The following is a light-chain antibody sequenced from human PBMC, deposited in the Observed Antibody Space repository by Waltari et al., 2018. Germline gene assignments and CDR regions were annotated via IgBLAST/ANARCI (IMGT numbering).Light chain of an antibody. CDR3: QQRSNWPPLT. Sequence: EIVLTQSPATLSLSPGERATLSYRASQTVSSYLGCYQNKPGQAPRLLIYEASNRATGIPPRFSGSGSGTDFTLTISSLEPEDFAVYYCQQRSNWPPLTFGGGTKVEIK. J-gene: IGKJ4*01. V-gene: IGKV3-11*01. CDR1: QTVSSY. CDR2: EAS.